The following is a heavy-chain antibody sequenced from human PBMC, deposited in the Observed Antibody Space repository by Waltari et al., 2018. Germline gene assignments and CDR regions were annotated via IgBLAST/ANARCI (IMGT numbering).Heavy chain of an antibody. Sequence: EVQLVESGGGLVQPGRSLRLSCAASGFTFDDYAMHWVRQAPGKGLEWVSGISWNSGSIGYADSVKGRFTIARDNAKNSLYLQMNSLRAEDTAVYFCARDPAFGAFDFWGQGTVVTVSS. J-gene: IGHJ3*01. D-gene: IGHD3-10*01. CDR3: ARDPAFGAFDF. CDR2: ISWNSGSI. CDR1: GFTFDDYA. V-gene: IGHV3-9*01.